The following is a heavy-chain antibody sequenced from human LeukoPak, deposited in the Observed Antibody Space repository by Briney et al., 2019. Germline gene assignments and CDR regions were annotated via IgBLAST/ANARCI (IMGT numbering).Heavy chain of an antibody. CDR3: VRGAPIPVAVAATFDP. CDR1: GFTFTTYS. CDR2: INAANGNT. D-gene: IGHD6-19*01. V-gene: IGHV1-3*01. J-gene: IGHJ5*02. Sequence: GASVKVSCKTSGFTFTTYSMHWVRQAPGERLEWMGWINAANGNTQYSQKFQGRVTITRDTSASTAYMELSSLRSEDTAVYYCVRGAPIPVAVAATFDPWGQGTLVTVPS.